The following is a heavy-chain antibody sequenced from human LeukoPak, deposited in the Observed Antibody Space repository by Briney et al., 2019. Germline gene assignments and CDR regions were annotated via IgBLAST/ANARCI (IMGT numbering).Heavy chain of an antibody. J-gene: IGHJ4*02. CDR2: ISVSGDNT. V-gene: IGHV3-23*01. CDR1: GFSVSTYA. D-gene: IGHD3-16*01. Sequence: GGSLRLSCAASGFSVSTYAMSWVRQAPGKGLEWVSAISVSGDNTYYADSVKGRFTLFRDNSKNTLYLQMNRLRVEDTAVYYCAKEGEGADDYWGQGTLVTVSS. CDR3: AKEGEGADDY.